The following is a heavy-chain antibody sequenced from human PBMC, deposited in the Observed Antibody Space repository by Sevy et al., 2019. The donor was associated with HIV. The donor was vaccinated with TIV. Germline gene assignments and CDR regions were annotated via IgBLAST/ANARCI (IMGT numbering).Heavy chain of an antibody. CDR2: ISYDGNNK. Sequence: GGSLRLSCAASGFTFSSYAIHWVRQAPGKGLEWVAVISYDGNNKYYADSVQGRFTVSRDNSKNTRYVQMNSLRAEDTAVYYCAKDHNLWSGGGYLHHWGQGTLVTVSS. CDR3: AKDHNLWSGGGYLHH. J-gene: IGHJ1*01. CDR1: GFTFSSYA. D-gene: IGHD3-16*01. V-gene: IGHV3-30*18.